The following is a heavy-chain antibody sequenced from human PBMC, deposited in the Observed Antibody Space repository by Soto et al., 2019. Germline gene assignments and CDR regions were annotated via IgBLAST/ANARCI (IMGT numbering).Heavy chain of an antibody. CDR3: GKILPHDGFAI. J-gene: IGHJ3*02. Sequence: EVQLVESGGGLVQPGGSLRLSCAASGFTFSTYWMHWVRQTPGKGLVWVSRINSDGSSTSYADSVKGRFTISRDNARNTLHLQMNSLRVEDTAGYYCGKILPHDGFAISGHGSMVTVSS. V-gene: IGHV3-74*01. CDR2: INSDGSST. CDR1: GFTFSTYW.